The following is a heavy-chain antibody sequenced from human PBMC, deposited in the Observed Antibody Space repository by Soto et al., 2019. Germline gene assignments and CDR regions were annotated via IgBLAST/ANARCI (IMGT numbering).Heavy chain of an antibody. CDR2: IIPIFGTA. V-gene: IGHV1-69*01. J-gene: IGHJ3*02. Sequence: QVQLVQSGAEVKKPGSSVKVSCKASGGTFSSYAISWVRQAPGQGLEWMGGIIPIFGTANYAQKFQGRVTITADESTSTAYMELSSRRCEDTAVYYCAREYYYDSSGYYNKDAFDIWGQGTMVTVSS. CDR3: AREYYYDSSGYYNKDAFDI. D-gene: IGHD3-22*01. CDR1: GGTFSSYA.